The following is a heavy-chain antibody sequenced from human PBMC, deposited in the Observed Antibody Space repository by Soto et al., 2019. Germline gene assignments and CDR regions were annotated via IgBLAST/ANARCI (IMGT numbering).Heavy chain of an antibody. CDR1: GGTFSSYA. V-gene: IGHV1-69*06. Sequence: GASVKVSCKASGGTFSSYAISWVRQAPGQGLEWMGGIIPMFGTTNYAEQFQGRVTFTADKSTSTAYMELSSLRSEDAAVYYCARDIGLRSLDYWGQGTLVTVSS. D-gene: IGHD5-12*01. CDR2: IIPMFGTT. CDR3: ARDIGLRSLDY. J-gene: IGHJ4*02.